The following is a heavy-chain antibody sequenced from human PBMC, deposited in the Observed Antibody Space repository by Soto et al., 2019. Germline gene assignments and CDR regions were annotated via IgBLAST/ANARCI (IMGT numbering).Heavy chain of an antibody. D-gene: IGHD2-21*02. CDR3: ARSIVVVTALDY. V-gene: IGHV1-46*01. Sequence: ASAKVSCKASGYTFTSYYMHWVRQAPGQGLEWMGIINPSGGSTSYAQKFQGRVTITRDTSASTAYMELSSLRSEDTAVYYCARSIVVVTALDYWGQGTLVTVSS. CDR2: INPSGGST. J-gene: IGHJ4*02. CDR1: GYTFTSYY.